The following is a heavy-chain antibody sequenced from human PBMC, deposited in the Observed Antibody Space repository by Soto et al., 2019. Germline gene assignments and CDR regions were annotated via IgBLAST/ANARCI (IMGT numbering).Heavy chain of an antibody. CDR3: ARGQRGSSPMGYYYYYYGMDI. D-gene: IGHD6-6*01. CDR2: ISYDGSNK. CDR1: GFTFSSYA. Sequence: PGGPLRLSCAASGFTFSSYAMHWVRQAPGKGLEWVAVISYDGSNKYYADSVKGRFTISRDNSKNTLYLQMNSLRAEDTAVYYCARGQRGSSPMGYYYYYYGMDIWGQGTTVTVSS. V-gene: IGHV3-30-3*01. J-gene: IGHJ6*02.